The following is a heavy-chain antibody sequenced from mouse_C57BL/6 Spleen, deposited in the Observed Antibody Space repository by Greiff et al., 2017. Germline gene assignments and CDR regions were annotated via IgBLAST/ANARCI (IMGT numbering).Heavy chain of an antibody. CDR2: INYDGSST. D-gene: IGHD1-1*01. V-gene: IGHV5-16*01. J-gene: IGHJ1*03. Sequence: EVQVVESEGGLVQPGSSMKLSCTASGFTFSDYYMAWVRQVPEKGLEWVANINYDGSSTYYLDSLKSRFIISRDNAKNILYLQMSSLKSEDTATYYCARDIITTGNWYFDVWGTGTTVTVSS. CDR1: GFTFSDYY. CDR3: ARDIITTGNWYFDV.